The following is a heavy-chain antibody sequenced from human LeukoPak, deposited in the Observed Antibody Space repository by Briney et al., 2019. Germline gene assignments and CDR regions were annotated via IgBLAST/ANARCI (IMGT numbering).Heavy chain of an antibody. CDR1: GFTFSSYG. J-gene: IGHJ4*02. CDR3: AMWIQVWKFDY. D-gene: IGHD5-18*01. Sequence: PGGSLRLSCAASGFTFSSYGMHWVRQAPGKGLEWVAVIWYDGSNKYYADSVTGRFTISRDNSKNTLYLQMNSLRAEDTAVYYCAMWIQVWKFDYWGQGTLVTVSS. V-gene: IGHV3-33*01. CDR2: IWYDGSNK.